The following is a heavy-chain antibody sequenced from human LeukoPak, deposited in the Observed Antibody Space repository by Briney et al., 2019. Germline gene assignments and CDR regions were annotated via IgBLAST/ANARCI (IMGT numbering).Heavy chain of an antibody. J-gene: IGHJ4*02. CDR3: ARERGEEYSSGWYKTSFFDT. CDR1: SDFFSSVTDY. D-gene: IGHD6-19*01. V-gene: IGHV4-39*07. Sequence: SETLSLTCTVSSDFFSSVTDYWAWIRQPPGKGLEWIASGDYSGGTYYNPSLESRVAISADMSKNQISLKLSSVTAADTALYYCARERGEEYSSGWYKTSFFDTWGQGTRVTVSS. CDR2: GDYSGGT.